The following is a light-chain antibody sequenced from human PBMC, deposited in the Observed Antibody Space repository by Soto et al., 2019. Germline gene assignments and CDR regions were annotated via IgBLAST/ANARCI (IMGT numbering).Light chain of an antibody. CDR2: DAS. CDR1: QDISKF. Sequence: DIQMTQSPSSLSASIGDRVSFTCQASQDISKFLNWYQHKPGQAPILLIYDASKSHFGVPSRFSGSESVTDFTFHISVLQPEDNATYYSQQYEIRPYTFGPGTKVDVK. CDR3: QQYEIRPYT. V-gene: IGKV1-33*01. J-gene: IGKJ3*01.